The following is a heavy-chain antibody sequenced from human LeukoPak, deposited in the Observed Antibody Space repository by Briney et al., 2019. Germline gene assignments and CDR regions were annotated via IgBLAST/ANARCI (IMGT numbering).Heavy chain of an antibody. Sequence: ASVKVSCKASGYTFTGYYMHWVRQAPGQGLEWMGWINPNSGGTNYAQKFQGRVTMTRDTSISTAYMELSRLRSDDTAVYYCASHTMVRGVFSMAPFDYWGQGTLVTVSS. CDR3: ASHTMVRGVFSMAPFDY. CDR1: GYTFTGYY. V-gene: IGHV1-2*02. D-gene: IGHD3-10*01. J-gene: IGHJ4*02. CDR2: INPNSGGT.